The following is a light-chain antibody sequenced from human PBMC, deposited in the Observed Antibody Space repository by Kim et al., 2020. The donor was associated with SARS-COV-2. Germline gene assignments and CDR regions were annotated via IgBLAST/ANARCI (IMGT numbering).Light chain of an antibody. Sequence: DIQMTQSPSSLAASVGDRVTITCRASQSINAYLNWYQQKPGKAPKLLIYAASTLQSGVPSRFSGSGSGTDFTLTITSLQPEDFVTYYCQQSQTAPLLTFGGGTKVDIK. V-gene: IGKV1-39*01. CDR1: QSINAY. CDR3: QQSQTAPLLT. CDR2: AAS. J-gene: IGKJ4*01.